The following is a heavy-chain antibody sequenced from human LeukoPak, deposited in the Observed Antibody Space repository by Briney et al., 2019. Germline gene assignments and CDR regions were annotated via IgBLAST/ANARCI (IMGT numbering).Heavy chain of an antibody. Sequence: SETLSLTCTVSGGSISSGGYYWSWIRQHPGKGLEWIGYIYYSGCTYYNPSLKSRVTISVDTSKNQFSLKLSSVTAADTAVYYCARERYFCSSTSCNNWFDPWGQGTLVTVSS. CDR3: ARERYFCSSTSCNNWFDP. D-gene: IGHD2-2*01. V-gene: IGHV4-31*03. J-gene: IGHJ5*02. CDR1: GGSISSGGYY. CDR2: IYYSGCT.